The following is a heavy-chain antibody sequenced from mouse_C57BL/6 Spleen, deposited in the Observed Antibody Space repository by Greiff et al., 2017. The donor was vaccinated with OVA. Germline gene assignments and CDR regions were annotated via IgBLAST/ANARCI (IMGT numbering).Heavy chain of an antibody. Sequence: QVQLQHSGAELVRPGTSVKVSCKASGYAFTNYLIEWVKQRPGQGLEWIGVINPGSGGTNYNEKFKGKATLTADKSSSTAYMQLSSLTSEDSAVYFCARDTTVVAPLDYWGQGTLLTVSA. J-gene: IGHJ2*01. CDR2: INPGSGGT. CDR3: ARDTTVVAPLDY. D-gene: IGHD1-1*01. V-gene: IGHV1-54*01. CDR1: GYAFTNYL.